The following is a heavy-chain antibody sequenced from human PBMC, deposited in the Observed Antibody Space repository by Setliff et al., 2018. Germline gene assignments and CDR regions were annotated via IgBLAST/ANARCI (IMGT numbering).Heavy chain of an antibody. Sequence: PSETLSLTCTVSGASITSGVYYWSWIRQHPGKGLEWIGYIYHNGNTYYNPSLRSRVTISVDTSKKQFSLHLYSVSAADTAVYYCAKGGTYRYFDFWGQGVLVTVSS. CDR3: AKGGTYRYFDF. CDR2: IYHNGNT. D-gene: IGHD1-26*01. V-gene: IGHV4-31*03. CDR1: GASITSGVYY. J-gene: IGHJ4*02.